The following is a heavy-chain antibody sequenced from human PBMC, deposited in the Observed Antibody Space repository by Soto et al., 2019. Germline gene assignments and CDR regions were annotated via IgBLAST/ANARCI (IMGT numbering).Heavy chain of an antibody. Sequence: SETLSLTCSLYSGSLSGYYWSWIRQPPGRGLEWIGEISPSGTTNYSPSLKSRVSISVDTSKNQFSLNLTSLTAADTAVYYCARAPKVSGSAQTRPDFWGQGSLVTVSS. CDR2: ISPSGTT. J-gene: IGHJ4*02. CDR3: ARAPKVSGSAQTRPDF. CDR1: SGSLSGYY. V-gene: IGHV4-34*01. D-gene: IGHD6-6*01.